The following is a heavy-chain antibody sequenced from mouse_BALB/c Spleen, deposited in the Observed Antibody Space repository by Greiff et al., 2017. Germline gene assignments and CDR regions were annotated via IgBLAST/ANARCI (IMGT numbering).Heavy chain of an antibody. CDR1: GFTFSSYT. J-gene: IGHJ3*01. V-gene: IGHV5-12-2*01. CDR2: ISNGGGST. Sequence: DVMLVESGGGLVQPGGSLKLSCAASGFTFSSYTMSWVRQTPEKRLEWVAYISNGGGSTYYPDTVKGRFTISRDNAKNTLYLQMSSLKSEDTAMYYCARHGAGYYFAYWGQGTLVTVSA. D-gene: IGHD2-3*01. CDR3: ARHGAGYYFAY.